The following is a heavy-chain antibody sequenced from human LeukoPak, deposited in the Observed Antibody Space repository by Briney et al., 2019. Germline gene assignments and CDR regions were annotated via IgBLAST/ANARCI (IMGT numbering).Heavy chain of an antibody. J-gene: IGHJ6*03. CDR3: AKDIGPIAVAYMDV. D-gene: IGHD6-19*01. V-gene: IGHV3-30*02. CDR2: IRFDGTKQ. CDR1: GFAFNTYG. Sequence: TGGSLRLSCAASGFAFNTYGIHWVRQAPGKGLEWVSFIRFDGTKQFYSDSVKGRFTISRDNAKNSLYLQMNSLRAEDTALYYCAKDIGPIAVAYMDVWGKGTTVTISS.